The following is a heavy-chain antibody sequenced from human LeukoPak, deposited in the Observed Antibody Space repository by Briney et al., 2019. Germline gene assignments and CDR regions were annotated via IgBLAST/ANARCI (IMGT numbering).Heavy chain of an antibody. Sequence: PGGSLRLSCAASGFTFSSYGMHWVRQAPGKGLKWVAVIWYDGSNKYYADSVKGRFTISRDNSKNTLYLQMNSLRAEDTAVYYCAKDRTGYSSSWYRFDYWGQGTLVTVSS. CDR2: IWYDGSNK. D-gene: IGHD6-13*01. CDR1: GFTFSSYG. CDR3: AKDRTGYSSSWYRFDY. J-gene: IGHJ4*02. V-gene: IGHV3-33*06.